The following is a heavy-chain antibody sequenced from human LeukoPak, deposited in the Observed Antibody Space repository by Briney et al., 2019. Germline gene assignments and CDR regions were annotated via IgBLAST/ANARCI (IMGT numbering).Heavy chain of an antibody. D-gene: IGHD2/OR15-2a*01. CDR2: MSHSGST. V-gene: IGHV4-38-2*02. CDR3: AREHCAGGYCYFLDY. J-gene: IGHJ4*02. Sequence: SETLSLTCSVSDYPISSGYFWGWIRQPPGKGLEWIATMSHSGSTYFNPSLKSRVIVSIDASKNQFSLNLTSVTAAGTAVYYCAREHCAGGYCYFLDYWGQGTLVTVSS. CDR1: DYPISSGYF.